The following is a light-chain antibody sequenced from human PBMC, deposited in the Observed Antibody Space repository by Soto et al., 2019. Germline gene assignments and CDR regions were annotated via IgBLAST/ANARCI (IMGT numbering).Light chain of an antibody. CDR2: EVS. V-gene: IGLV2-14*01. CDR3: SSFTSSSTVV. CDR1: SSDIGSYTS. Sequence: QSALTQPASVSGSPGQSITISCTGTSSDIGSYTSVSWFQQHSGTAPKLMISEVSNRPSGVSSRFSGSKSGNTASLTISGLQAEDEATYYCSSFTSSSTVVFGGGTQLTVL. J-gene: IGLJ2*01.